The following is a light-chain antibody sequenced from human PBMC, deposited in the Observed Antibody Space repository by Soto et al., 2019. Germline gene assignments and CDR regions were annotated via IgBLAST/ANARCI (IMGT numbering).Light chain of an antibody. V-gene: IGKV3-11*01. CDR3: QQRSDWQT. CDR1: QSVSSY. Sequence: EIVLTQSPSTLSLSPGERATLSCRASQSVSSYLAWYQRKPGQAPRLLIYDASNTAAGIPARFSGTGSGTDFTLTISSLEPEDFAVYYCQQRSDWQTFGQGTRLEIK. J-gene: IGKJ5*01. CDR2: DAS.